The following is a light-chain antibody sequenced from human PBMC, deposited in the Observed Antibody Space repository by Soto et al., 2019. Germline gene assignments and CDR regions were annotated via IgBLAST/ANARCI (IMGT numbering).Light chain of an antibody. CDR3: HQRKSWPRT. V-gene: IGKV3-11*01. Sequence: EIVLTQSPATLSSFPGDRVTPSCRASQYINTRLAWYQHRPGQAPRLLIYQTSLRAAGIPARFSASGSGTDFTLTIRDVQTEDFALYYCHQRKSWPRTFGQGTKVDIK. CDR1: QYINTR. J-gene: IGKJ1*01. CDR2: QTS.